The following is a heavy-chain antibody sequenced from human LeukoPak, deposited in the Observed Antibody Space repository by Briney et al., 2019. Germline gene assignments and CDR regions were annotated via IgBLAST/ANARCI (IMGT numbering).Heavy chain of an antibody. D-gene: IGHD6-13*01. V-gene: IGHV4-4*02. CDR1: GGSISSSNW. CDR2: IYHSGST. CDR3: ARDRAYSSSWYDY. J-gene: IGHJ4*02. Sequence: SETLSLTCAVSGGSISSSNWWSWVRQPPGKGLEWNGEIYHSGSTNYNPSLKSRVTISVDKSKNQFSLKLSSVTAADTAVYYCARDRAYSSSWYDYWGQGTLVTVSS.